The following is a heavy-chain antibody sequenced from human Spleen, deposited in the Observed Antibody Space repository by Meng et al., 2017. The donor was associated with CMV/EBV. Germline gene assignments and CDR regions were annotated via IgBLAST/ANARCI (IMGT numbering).Heavy chain of an antibody. Sequence: GESLKISCAASGFTFSNYALGWVRQAPGKGLEWVSGISGRSGSGSGTYHADSVKGRFTISRDNSKNTLFLQMESLRVEDTAVYFCARDRVGARGYYYDYAFDIWGQGTMVTVSS. D-gene: IGHD3-3*01. CDR1: GFTFSNYA. V-gene: IGHV3-23*01. CDR3: ARDRVGARGYYYDYAFDI. J-gene: IGHJ3*02. CDR2: ISGRSGSGSGT.